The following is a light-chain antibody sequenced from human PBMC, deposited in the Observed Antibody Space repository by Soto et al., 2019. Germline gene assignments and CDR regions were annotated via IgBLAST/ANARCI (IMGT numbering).Light chain of an antibody. J-gene: IGKJ4*01. CDR3: LQLNTYPLT. V-gene: IGKV1-9*01. CDR2: AAS. CDR1: QGMRNY. Sequence: DIQLTQSPSFLSASVGDRVTITCRASQGMRNYLAWYQQEPGKAPKLLIYAASTLQSGVPSRFSGSGSGTEFTLTISCLQPEDFATYYCLQLNTYPLTFGGGTRVEI.